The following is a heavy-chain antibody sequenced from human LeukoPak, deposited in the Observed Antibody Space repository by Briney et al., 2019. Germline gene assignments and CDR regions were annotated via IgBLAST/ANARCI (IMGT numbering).Heavy chain of an antibody. J-gene: IGHJ4*02. Sequence: SEALSLTCTVSGGSISSYYWNWIRQPPGKGLEWIGYIHYSGTNYYNPSLKSRVTISVDTSKSQFSLKLSSVTAADTAVYYCATIFGVANSIDYWGQGTLVTVSS. CDR1: GGSISSYY. CDR2: IHYSGTN. V-gene: IGHV4-59*01. D-gene: IGHD3-3*01. CDR3: ATIFGVANSIDY.